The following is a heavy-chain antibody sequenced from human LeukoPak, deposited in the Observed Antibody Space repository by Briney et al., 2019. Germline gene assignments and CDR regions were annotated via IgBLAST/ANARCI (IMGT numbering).Heavy chain of an antibody. CDR2: IDREGTYT. V-gene: IGHV3-21*06. D-gene: IGHD1-1*01. Sequence: GGSLRLSCAASGFTFIGYSMNWVRQAPGKGLEWVSSIDREGTYTVYADSVKGRFTISRDNAKNSLYLQMNNLRAEDTAVYYCARYETIGVTTGDYWGRGTLVTVSS. CDR3: ARYETIGVTTGDY. J-gene: IGHJ4*02. CDR1: GFTFIGYS.